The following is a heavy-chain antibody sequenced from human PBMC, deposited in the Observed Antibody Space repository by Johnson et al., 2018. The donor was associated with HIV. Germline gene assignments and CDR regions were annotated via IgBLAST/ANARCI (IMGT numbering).Heavy chain of an antibody. CDR1: GFTVSSNY. D-gene: IGHD5-18*01. CDR2: ISGSGSTI. V-gene: IGHV3-11*01. J-gene: IGHJ3*02. Sequence: VQLVESGGGVVQPGRSLRLSCAASGFTVSSNYMSWVRQAPGKGLEWVSAISGSGSTIYYADSVKGRFTISRDNAKNSLYLQMNSLRAEDTAVYYCAKEDGYSYGSDAFDIGGQGTMVTVAS. CDR3: AKEDGYSYGSDAFDI.